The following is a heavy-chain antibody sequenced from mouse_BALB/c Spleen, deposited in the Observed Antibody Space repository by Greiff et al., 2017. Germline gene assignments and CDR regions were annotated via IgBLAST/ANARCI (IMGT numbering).Heavy chain of an antibody. CDR2: IWSGGST. CDR3: ARDDYDGFAY. J-gene: IGHJ3*01. CDR1: GFSLTSNG. V-gene: IGHV2-2*02. Sequence: VKLVESGPGLVQPSQSLSITCTVSGFSLTSNGVHWVRQSPGKGLEWLGVIWSGGSTDYNAAFISRLSISKDNSKSQVFFKMNSLQANDTAIYYCARDDYDGFAYWGQGTLVTVSA. D-gene: IGHD2-4*01.